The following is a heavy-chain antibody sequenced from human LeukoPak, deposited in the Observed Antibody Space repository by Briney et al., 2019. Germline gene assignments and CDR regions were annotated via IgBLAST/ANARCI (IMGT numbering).Heavy chain of an antibody. J-gene: IGHJ4*02. CDR3: AKGRYYFYGSGSYYLDN. Sequence: PGRSLRLSCAASGFTFSNYGMHWVRQAPGKGLEWVAVILYDGSTTYYGGSVKGRFTISRDNSKNTLYLQMNSPRAEDTAVYYCAKGRYYFYGSGSYYLDNWGLGTLVTVSS. D-gene: IGHD3-10*01. CDR1: GFTFSNYG. CDR2: ILYDGSTT. V-gene: IGHV3-30*18.